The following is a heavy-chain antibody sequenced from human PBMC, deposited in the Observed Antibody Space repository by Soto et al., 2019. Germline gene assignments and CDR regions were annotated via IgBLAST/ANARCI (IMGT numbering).Heavy chain of an antibody. CDR1: GFTFSSYA. V-gene: IGHV3-23*01. J-gene: IGHJ4*02. CDR3: AKTWELLFISRGFDY. CDR2: ISGSGGST. D-gene: IGHD1-26*01. Sequence: PGGSLRLSCAASGFTFSSYAMSWVRQAPGKGLEWVSAISGSGGSTYYADSVKGRFTISRDNSKNTLYLQMNSLRAEDTAVYYCAKTWELLFISRGFDYWGQGTLVTVSS.